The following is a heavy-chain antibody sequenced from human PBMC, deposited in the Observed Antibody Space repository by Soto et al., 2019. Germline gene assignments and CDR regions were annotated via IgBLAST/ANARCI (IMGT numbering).Heavy chain of an antibody. V-gene: IGHV4-30-2*01. D-gene: IGHD3-22*01. CDR1: GASVSSGSHS. CDR2: YFQGGDA. CDR3: ARLDYQSSGSYAFDI. J-gene: IGHJ3*02. Sequence: QLQLQESDSGLVRPAQTLSLTCAVSGASVSSGSHSWSWIRQPPGKGLEWIGFYFQGGDAYYNPSLESRVTISVDRSKHQFSLKLRSVTAADTAVYYCARLDYQSSGSYAFDIWGQGTTVTVSS.